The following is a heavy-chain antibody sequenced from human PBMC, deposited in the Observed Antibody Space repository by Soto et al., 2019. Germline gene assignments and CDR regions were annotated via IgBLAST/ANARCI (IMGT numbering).Heavy chain of an antibody. D-gene: IGHD3-16*01. J-gene: IGHJ4*02. Sequence: PGGSLRLSCAASGFTFSNAWMSWVRQAPGKGLEWVGRIKSKTDGGTTDYAAPVKGRFTISRDDSKNTLYLQMNSLKTEDTAVYYCTTDPSLFAQFDYWGQGTLVTVSS. CDR2: IKSKTDGGTT. V-gene: IGHV3-15*01. CDR1: GFTFSNAW. CDR3: TTDPSLFAQFDY.